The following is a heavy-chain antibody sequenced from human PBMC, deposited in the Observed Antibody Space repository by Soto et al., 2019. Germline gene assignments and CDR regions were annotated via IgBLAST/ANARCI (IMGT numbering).Heavy chain of an antibody. CDR3: ARQGGEWLFGVHMDV. CDR1: GSSIGRFY. J-gene: IGHJ6*03. D-gene: IGHD3-3*01. Sequence: QVQLQESGPGQVKPSETLSLTCSVSGSSIGRFYWSWIRQSPGKGLGWIGYIYASGSSNYNPSLKSRVTMSIDTSKNEFSLLVSSVTAADTAIYYCARQGGEWLFGVHMDVWGKGTTVTVSS. CDR2: IYASGSS. V-gene: IGHV4-59*08.